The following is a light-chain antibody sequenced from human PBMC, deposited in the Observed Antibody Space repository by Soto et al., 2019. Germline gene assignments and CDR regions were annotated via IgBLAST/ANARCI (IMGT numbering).Light chain of an antibody. CDR3: QQYNTYSSA. Sequence: DIQMTQSPSTLSASVGDRVTITCRASQSISTYLAWYQQKPGKAPKLLIYKASSLESGVPSRFSGRGSGPEFTLTISCLHPDDFATYYCQQYNTYSSAYGQGTKLEI. CDR1: QSISTY. CDR2: KAS. V-gene: IGKV1-5*03. J-gene: IGKJ2*01.